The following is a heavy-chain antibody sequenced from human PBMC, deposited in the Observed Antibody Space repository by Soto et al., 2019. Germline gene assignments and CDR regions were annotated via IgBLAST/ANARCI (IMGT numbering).Heavy chain of an antibody. J-gene: IGHJ4*02. CDR3: ARHHDYGDYYFDY. Sequence: SETLSLTCTVSGGSISSSSYYWGWIRQPPGKGLEWIGSIYYSGSTYYNPSLKSRVTISVDTSKNQFSLKLSSVTAADTAVYYCARHHDYGDYYFDYWGQGTLVTVSS. CDR2: IYYSGST. CDR1: GGSISSSSYY. V-gene: IGHV4-39*01. D-gene: IGHD4-17*01.